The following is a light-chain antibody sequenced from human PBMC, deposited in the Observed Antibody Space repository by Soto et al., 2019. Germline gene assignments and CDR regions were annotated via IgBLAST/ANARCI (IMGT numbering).Light chain of an antibody. J-gene: IGKJ4*01. CDR3: QQYGSSRPLT. CDR2: GTS. CDR1: QSVSTSH. Sequence: EIVLTQSPGALSLSPGERATLSCRASQSVSTSHLAWYQQKFGQPPRLLIYGTSSRATGIPDRFSGSGSGADFTLTISRLEPEDFAVYYCQQYGSSRPLTFGGGTKVEIK. V-gene: IGKV3-20*01.